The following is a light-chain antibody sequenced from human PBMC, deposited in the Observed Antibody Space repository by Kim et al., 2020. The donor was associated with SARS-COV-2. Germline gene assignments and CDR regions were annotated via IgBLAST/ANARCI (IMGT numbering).Light chain of an antibody. CDR3: SSYTSSSTQV. CDR2: DVS. Sequence: GQSITCSCTGTSSDVGGYNYVSWYQQHPGKAPKLMIYDVSNRPSGVSNRFSGSKSGNTASLTISGLQAEDEADYYCSSYTSSSTQVFGGGTQLTVL. J-gene: IGLJ2*01. V-gene: IGLV2-14*03. CDR1: SSDVGGYNY.